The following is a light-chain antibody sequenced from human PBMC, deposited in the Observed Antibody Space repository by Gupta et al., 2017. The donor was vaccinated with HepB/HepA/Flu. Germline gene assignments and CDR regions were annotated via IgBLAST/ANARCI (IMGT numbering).Light chain of an antibody. J-gene: IGKJ2*01. CDR1: QSLSNSY. CDR2: GAS. V-gene: IGKV3-20*01. Sequence: EIVLTQSPGTLSLSPGERATLSCRASQSLSNSYLAWYQQKPGQAPRLLIYGASSRVTGIPDRFSGSGSGTDFTLTISRLEAEDFAVYYCQQYATSPFAFGQGTNLEIK. CDR3: QQYATSPFA.